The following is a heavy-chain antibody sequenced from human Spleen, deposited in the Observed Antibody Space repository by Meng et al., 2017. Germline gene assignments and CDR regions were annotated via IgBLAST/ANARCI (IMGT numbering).Heavy chain of an antibody. CDR2: INHSGST. V-gene: IGHV4-34*01. D-gene: IGHD4-11*01. J-gene: IGHJ4*02. CDR1: GGSFSDYY. CDR3: ARGPTTMAHDFDY. Sequence: VQLQQWGAGLLKPSETLSLTCVVSGGSFSDYYWSWIRQPPGKGLEWTGEINHSGSTNYNPSLESRATISVDTSQNNLSLKLSSVTAADSAVYYCARGPTTMAHDFDYWGQGTLVTVSS.